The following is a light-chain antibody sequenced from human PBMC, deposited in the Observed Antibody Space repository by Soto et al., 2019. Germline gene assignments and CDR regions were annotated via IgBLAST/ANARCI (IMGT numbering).Light chain of an antibody. V-gene: IGKV3-20*01. J-gene: IGKJ1*01. CDR2: GAS. CDR3: QQYGSSPPWT. Sequence: EIVLTQSPGTLSLSPGERATLSCRASQSVSSSYLAWYQQKPGQAPRLLIYGASSRATGIPDRFSGSGSGTDFPLTISRLAPEDFAVYYCQQYGSSPPWTFGQGTKVEVK. CDR1: QSVSSSY.